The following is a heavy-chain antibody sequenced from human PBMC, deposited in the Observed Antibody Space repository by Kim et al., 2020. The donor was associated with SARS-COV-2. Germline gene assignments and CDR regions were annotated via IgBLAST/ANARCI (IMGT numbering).Heavy chain of an antibody. J-gene: IGHJ2*01. CDR2: IYYSGST. CDR3: VRTIATSLWFFDL. V-gene: IGHV4-39*01. D-gene: IGHD6-13*01. CDR1: GGSISSSSYS. Sequence: SETLSLTCTVSGGSISSSSYSWGWIRQPPGKGLEWIASIYYSGSTYYNPSLKSRVTISVDTSNNQFSLILSSVTAADTAVYKCVRTIATSLWFFDLWGRGALVSVSS.